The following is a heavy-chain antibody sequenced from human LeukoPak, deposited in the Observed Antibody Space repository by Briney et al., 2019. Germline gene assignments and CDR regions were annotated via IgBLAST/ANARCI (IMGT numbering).Heavy chain of an antibody. CDR3: ARQKDYGDYVYNWFDP. CDR1: GGSISSSSYY. CDR2: IYYSGST. V-gene: IGHV4-39*01. Sequence: SETLSLTCTVTGGSISSSSYYWGWIRQPPGKGLEWIGSIYYSGSTYYNPSLKSRVTISVDTSKSQFSLKLSSVTAADTAVYYCARQKDYGDYVYNWFDPWGQGTLVTVSP. J-gene: IGHJ5*02. D-gene: IGHD4-17*01.